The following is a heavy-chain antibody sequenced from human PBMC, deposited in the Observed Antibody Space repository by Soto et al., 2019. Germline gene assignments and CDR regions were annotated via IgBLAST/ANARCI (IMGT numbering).Heavy chain of an antibody. CDR2: IYYSGST. CDR1: GASISSYY. J-gene: IGHJ6*02. V-gene: IGHV4-59*01. Sequence: XATLSLTCTVSGASISSYYWSWIRQPPGKGLEWIGYIYYSGSTNYNPSLKSRVTISVDTSKNQFSLKLSSVTAADTAVYYCARGRNSDFSSGFHYGMDVCGQRTTVTVSS. CDR3: ARGRNSDFSSGFHYGMDV. D-gene: IGHD3-3*01.